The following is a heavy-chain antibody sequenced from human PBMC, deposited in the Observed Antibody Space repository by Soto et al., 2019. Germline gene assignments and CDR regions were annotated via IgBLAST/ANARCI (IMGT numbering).Heavy chain of an antibody. CDR1: EFTFGVSW. J-gene: IGHJ4*02. D-gene: IGHD3-22*01. CDR3: ARGDISD. Sequence: EVQVVESGGGLVQPGGSLRLSCAVSEFTFGVSWMTWVRQAPGKGLEWVATINHNGREKYYVDSVNGRFTIARDSARVSMYVQMTSLRAEDPSVYYCARGDISDWGRGTVVTVSS. CDR2: INHNGREK. V-gene: IGHV3-7*01.